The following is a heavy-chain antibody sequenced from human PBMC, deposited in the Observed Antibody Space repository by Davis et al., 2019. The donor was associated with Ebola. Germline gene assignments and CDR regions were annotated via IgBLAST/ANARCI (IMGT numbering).Heavy chain of an antibody. V-gene: IGHV3-21*04. J-gene: IGHJ4*02. D-gene: IGHD6-19*01. CDR3: AKVLSSGWYYYFDY. Sequence: GESLKISCAASGFTFSSYSMNWVRQAPGKGLEWVSSISSSSSYIYYADSVKGRFTISRDNSKNTLYLQMNSLRAEDTAVYYCAKVLSSGWYYYFDYWGQGTLVTVSS. CDR2: ISSSSSYI. CDR1: GFTFSSYS.